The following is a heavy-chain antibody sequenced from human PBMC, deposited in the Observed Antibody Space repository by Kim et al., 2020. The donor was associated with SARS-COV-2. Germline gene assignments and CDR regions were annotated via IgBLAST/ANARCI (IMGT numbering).Heavy chain of an antibody. J-gene: IGHJ4*02. D-gene: IGHD2-2*01. Sequence: SVKVSCKASGGTFSSYAISWVRQAPGQGLEWMGRIIPILGIANYAQKFQGRVTITADKSTSTAYMELSSLRSEDTAVYYCARQVHCSSTSCYPFDYWGQGTLVTVSS. CDR3: ARQVHCSSTSCYPFDY. V-gene: IGHV1-69*04. CDR1: GGTFSSYA. CDR2: IIPILGIA.